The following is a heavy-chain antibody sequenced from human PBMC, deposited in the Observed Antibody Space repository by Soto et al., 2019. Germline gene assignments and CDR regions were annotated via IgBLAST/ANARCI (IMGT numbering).Heavy chain of an antibody. CDR2: ISGSGGTT. CDR1: TFTFSYYA. CDR3: ATISDRGITAALDL. V-gene: IGHV3-23*01. Sequence: EVQLLESGGGLIQPGGSLRLSCTASTFTFSYYAMSWVRQAPGEGLEWVAGISGSGGTTYYTESVKGRFSISRDNSNNTLYPHLSSMRAGDTAIYYCATISDRGITAALDLWGQGTLVTVS. D-gene: IGHD6-13*01. J-gene: IGHJ4*02.